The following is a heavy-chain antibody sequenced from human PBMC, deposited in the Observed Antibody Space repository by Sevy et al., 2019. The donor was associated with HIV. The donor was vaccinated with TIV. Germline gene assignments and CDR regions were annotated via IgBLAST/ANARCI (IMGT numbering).Heavy chain of an antibody. Sequence: GGSLRLSCAASGFTLSPYSMEWVRQAPGKGLEWVSHISSSSNIIYYAPSVKGRFTVSRDNAKNSLYLRMDSLRDEDTAVYYCARDAMRVGNSNYYYGMDVWGQGTTVTVSS. CDR2: ISSSSNII. J-gene: IGHJ6*02. V-gene: IGHV3-48*02. CDR3: ARDAMRVGNSNYYYGMDV. D-gene: IGHD2-2*01. CDR1: GFTLSPYS.